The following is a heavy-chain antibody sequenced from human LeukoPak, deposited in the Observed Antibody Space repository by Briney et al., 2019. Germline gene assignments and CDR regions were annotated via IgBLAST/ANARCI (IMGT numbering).Heavy chain of an antibody. D-gene: IGHD4-11*01. Sequence: GGSLRLSCAASGFTFSSYFMSWVRQAPGKGLEWVSAISDSGGTTWYADSVKGRFTISRDNSKNTLYVQMNSLRAEDTAVYHCAKVSWSSNHYDYWGQGTLVTVSS. CDR3: AKVSWSSNHYDY. CDR1: GFTFSSYF. CDR2: ISDSGGTT. V-gene: IGHV3-23*01. J-gene: IGHJ4*02.